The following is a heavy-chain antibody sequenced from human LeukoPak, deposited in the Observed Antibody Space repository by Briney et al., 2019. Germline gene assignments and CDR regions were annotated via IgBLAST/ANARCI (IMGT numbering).Heavy chain of an antibody. CDR2: IYYSGST. CDR1: GGYISSSSYY. D-gene: IGHD3-22*01. Sequence: PSETLSLTCTVSGGYISSSSYYWDWIRQPSGRGPEWIGSIYYSGSTYYSPSLKSRVTIFLDTSKNQFSLKLASVTAADTAVYYCARRRYYDSTGYLDWGQGTLVTVSS. CDR3: ARRRYYDSTGYLD. J-gene: IGHJ1*01. V-gene: IGHV4-39*01.